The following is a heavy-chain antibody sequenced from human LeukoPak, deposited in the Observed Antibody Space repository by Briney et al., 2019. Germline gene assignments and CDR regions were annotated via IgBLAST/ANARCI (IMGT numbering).Heavy chain of an antibody. CDR2: IYSSGST. J-gene: IGHJ4*02. Sequence: SETLSLTCSVSGGSFSSYYWSWIRQSPGRGLEWIGYIYSSGSTNYNPSLKSRVTISVDTSKNQFSLKLSSVTAADTAVYFCAREGQLGYFDYWGQGTQVTVSS. CDR3: AREGQLGYFDY. D-gene: IGHD6-6*01. V-gene: IGHV4-59*01. CDR1: GGSFSSYY.